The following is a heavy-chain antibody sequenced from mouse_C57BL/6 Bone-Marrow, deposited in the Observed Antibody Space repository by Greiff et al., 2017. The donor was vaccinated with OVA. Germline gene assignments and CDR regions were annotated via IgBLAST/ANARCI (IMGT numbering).Heavy chain of an antibody. CDR3: ARERIYYGNYNYFDY. Sequence: VQLQQPGAELVMPGASVKLSCKASGYTFTSYWMHWVKQRPGQGLEWIGEIDPSDSYTNYNQKFKGKSTLTVDKSSSTAYMQLSSLTSEDSAVYYCARERIYYGNYNYFDYWGQGTTLTVSS. D-gene: IGHD2-1*01. CDR1: GYTFTSYW. V-gene: IGHV1-69*01. J-gene: IGHJ2*01. CDR2: IDPSDSYT.